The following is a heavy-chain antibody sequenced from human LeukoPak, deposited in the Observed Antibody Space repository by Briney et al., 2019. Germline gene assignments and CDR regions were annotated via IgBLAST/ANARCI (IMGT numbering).Heavy chain of an antibody. CDR1: GYTFTSYG. CDR2: ISAHNGNT. J-gene: IGHJ4*02. D-gene: IGHD2-2*01. Sequence: GASVKVSCKASGYTFTSYGISWVRQAPGQELEWMGWISAHNGNTNYAQKLQGRVTMTTDTSTSTAYMELRSLRSDDTAVYYCAVDCSSTSCSLTNSNYWGQGTLVTVSS. V-gene: IGHV1-18*01. CDR3: AVDCSSTSCSLTNSNY.